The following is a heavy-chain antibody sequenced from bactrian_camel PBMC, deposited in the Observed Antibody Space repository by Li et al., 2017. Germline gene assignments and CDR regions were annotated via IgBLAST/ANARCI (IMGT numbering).Heavy chain of an antibody. CDR2: IDAGGGRGT. CDR1: GDTFSNFK. J-gene: IGHJ4*01. CDR3: AARKTYGGSQPYDY. D-gene: IGHD6*01. V-gene: IGHV3S1*01. Sequence: HVQLVESGGGLVQFGGSLRLSCAASGDTFSNFKMYWVRQRPGKGLEWVSLIDAGGGRGTWYVDSVKGRFTISRDNAKNTVYLQLNSLKTEDMAMYYCAARKTYGGSQPYDYWSQGTQVTVS.